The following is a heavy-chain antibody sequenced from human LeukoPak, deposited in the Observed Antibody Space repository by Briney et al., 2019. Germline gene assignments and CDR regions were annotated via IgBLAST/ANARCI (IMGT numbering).Heavy chain of an antibody. Sequence: SGTLSLTCAVSGGSISSTNWWSWVRQPPGKGLEWVGEIYHSGSTNYNPSLKSRVTISVDTSKNQFSLKLSSVTAADTAVYYCARRKGRYSSSWYVGTCFDYWGQGTLVTVSS. V-gene: IGHV4-4*02. J-gene: IGHJ4*02. CDR2: IYHSGST. CDR1: GGSISSTNW. D-gene: IGHD6-13*01. CDR3: ARRKGRYSSSWYVGTCFDY.